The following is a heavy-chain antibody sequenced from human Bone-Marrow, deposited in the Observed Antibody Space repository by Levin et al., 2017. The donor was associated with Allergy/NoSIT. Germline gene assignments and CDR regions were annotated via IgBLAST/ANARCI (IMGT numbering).Heavy chain of an antibody. CDR2: LHPEDGEG. CDR3: ATDLWHSYYSDNSGQRVGY. J-gene: IGHJ4*02. D-gene: IGHD3-22*01. Sequence: GASVKVSCRVSGYTLTELSIHWVRQAPGKGLEWMGGLHPEDGEGIYAQQFQGRLTVTEDTSTGTAYMELSSLRSEDTAVYYCATDLWHSYYSDNSGQRVGYWGQGTLVTVSS. CDR1: GYTLTELS. V-gene: IGHV1-24*01.